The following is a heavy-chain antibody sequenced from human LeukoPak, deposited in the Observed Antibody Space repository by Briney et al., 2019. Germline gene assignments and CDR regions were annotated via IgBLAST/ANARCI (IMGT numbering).Heavy chain of an antibody. CDR1: GYTFTAYG. J-gene: IGHJ5*02. CDR3: ARNAVVGATIWFDP. CDR2: ISPSSGDT. V-gene: IGHV1-18*01. D-gene: IGHD2-15*01. Sequence: ASVKVSCEASGYTFTAYGITWVRQAPGQGLEWMGWISPSSGDTNYAQNLQGRVTMTTDTSTSTAYMELRSLRSDDTAVYYCARNAVVGATIWFDPWGQGTLVTVSS.